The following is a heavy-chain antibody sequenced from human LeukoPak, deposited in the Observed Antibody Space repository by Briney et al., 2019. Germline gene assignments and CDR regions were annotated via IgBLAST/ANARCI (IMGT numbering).Heavy chain of an antibody. CDR1: GYTFTSYY. CDR2: TNPGGGST. J-gene: IGHJ6*02. Sequence: WASVKVSCKASGYTFTSYYIHWVRQAPGQGLEWMGITNPGGGSTSYAQKLQGRVTMTRDTSTSTVYMELSSLRSEDTAVYYCARAGRMTTVTTPYYYYGMDVWGQGTTVTVSS. V-gene: IGHV1-46*01. CDR3: ARAGRMTTVTTPYYYYGMDV. D-gene: IGHD4-11*01.